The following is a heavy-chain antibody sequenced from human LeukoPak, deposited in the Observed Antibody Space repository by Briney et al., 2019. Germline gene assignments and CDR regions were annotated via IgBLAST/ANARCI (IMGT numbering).Heavy chain of an antibody. D-gene: IGHD3-9*01. J-gene: IGHJ6*02. CDR2: ISAYNGNT. CDR1: GGTFSSYG. V-gene: IGHV1-18*01. Sequence: GSSVKVSCKASGGTFSSYGISWVRQAPGQGLEWMGWISAYNGNTNYAQKLQGRVTMTTDTSTSTAYMELRSLRSDDTAVYYCARGHGALRYFDWLPTYYYGMDVWGQGTTVTVSS. CDR3: ARGHGALRYFDWLPTYYYGMDV.